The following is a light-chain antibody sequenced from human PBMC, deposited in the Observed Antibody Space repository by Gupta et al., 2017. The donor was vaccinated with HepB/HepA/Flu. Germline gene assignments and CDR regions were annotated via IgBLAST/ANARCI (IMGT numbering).Light chain of an antibody. Sequence: QSVLTQPPSASGTPGQRVTISCSGSSSNIGTNTVNWYQQLPGTAPKLLIYSNNKRPSGLPARFSGSESGTSASLAISGLQAEDEADYYCATWDASRNGVVFGGGTKLTVL. CDR3: ATWDASRNGVV. J-gene: IGLJ2*01. CDR1: SSNIGTNT. CDR2: SNN. V-gene: IGLV1-44*01.